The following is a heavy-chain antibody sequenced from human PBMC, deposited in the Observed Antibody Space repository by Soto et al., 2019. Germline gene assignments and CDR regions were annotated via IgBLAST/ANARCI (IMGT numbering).Heavy chain of an antibody. CDR3: AGGPPLSCRRYWYFDL. J-gene: IGHJ2*01. CDR2: IHSSGIT. CDR1: GASISRYY. Sequence: QVQLQESVPGLVKPSETLSLTCTVSGASISRYYWSWIRQPPGKGLELIAYIHSSGITNYNPSLTIRVTISVDTSKNHFSLKRSSVPSADTAMYYCAGGPPLSCRRYWYFDLWRRGTLVTVSS. V-gene: IGHV4-59*01. D-gene: IGHD2-15*01.